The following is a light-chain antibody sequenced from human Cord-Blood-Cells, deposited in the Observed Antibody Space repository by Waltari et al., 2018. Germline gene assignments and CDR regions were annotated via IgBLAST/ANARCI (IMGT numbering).Light chain of an antibody. CDR3: MQALRTPST. V-gene: IGKV2-28*01. J-gene: IGKJ4*01. CDR1: QSVLHSNGYNY. Sequence: DIVMTQSPLSLPVTPGEPASISCRSSQSVLHSNGYNYLDWYLQKPGQSPQLLIYLGSLRGCGVPERSSGSGSGADFTLKISRLEAEDVGVYCCMQALRTPSTFGGGTKVEVK. CDR2: LGS.